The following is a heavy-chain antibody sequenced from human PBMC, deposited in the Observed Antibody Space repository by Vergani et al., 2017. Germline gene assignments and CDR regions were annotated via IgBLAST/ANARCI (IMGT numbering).Heavy chain of an antibody. CDR3: ARRMAVAQGSRYYYYYGMDV. CDR1: GYTFTSYG. V-gene: IGHV1-18*01. Sequence: QVQLVPSGAEVKKPGASVKVSCKASGYTFTSYGISWVRQAPGQGLEWMGWISAYHGNTTYAQKLQGRVTMTTDTSTSTAYMELRSLRPDNTAVYYGARRMAVAQGSRYYYYYGMDVWGQGTTVTVSS. CDR2: ISAYHGNT. J-gene: IGHJ6*02. D-gene: IGHD6-19*01.